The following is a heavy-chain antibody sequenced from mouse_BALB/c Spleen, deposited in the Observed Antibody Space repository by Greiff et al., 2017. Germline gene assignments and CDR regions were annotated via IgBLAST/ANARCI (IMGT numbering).Heavy chain of an antibody. CDR3: ARQSYYYGSPHYYAMDY. CDR2: IWGDGST. CDR1: GFSLTGYG. D-gene: IGHD1-1*01. J-gene: IGHJ4*01. Sequence: QVQLKESGPGLVAPSQSLSITCTVSGFSLTGYGVNWVRQPPGKGLEWLGMIWGDGSTDYNSALKSRLSISKDNSKSQVFLKMNSLQTDDTARYYCARQSYYYGSPHYYAMDYWGQGTSVTVSS. V-gene: IGHV2-6-7*01.